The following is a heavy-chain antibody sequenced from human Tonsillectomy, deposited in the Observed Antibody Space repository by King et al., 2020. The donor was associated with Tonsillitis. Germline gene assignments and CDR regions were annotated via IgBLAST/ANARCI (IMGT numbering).Heavy chain of an antibody. Sequence: VQLVESGGGLVQPGGSLSLSCAASGFTFSSYAMSWVRQAPGRGLEWVSVISGGGISTYYADSVKGWFAISRDNSRNTLYLQMNSLRAEDTAVYYCAKDGFGFGELPIDAFDIWGQGTMVTVSS. CDR1: GFTFSSYA. CDR3: AKDGFGFGELPIDAFDI. D-gene: IGHD3-10*01. J-gene: IGHJ3*02. CDR2: ISGGGIST. V-gene: IGHV3-23*04.